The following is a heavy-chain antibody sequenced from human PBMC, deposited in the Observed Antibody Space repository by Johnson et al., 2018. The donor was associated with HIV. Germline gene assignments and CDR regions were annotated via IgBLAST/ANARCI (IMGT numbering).Heavy chain of an antibody. CDR3: ARGGISWFYDAFDI. CDR2: IYSGGST. J-gene: IGHJ3*02. V-gene: IGHV3-66*01. Sequence: VQLVESGGGVVQPGGSLRLSCAASGFTVSRNYMTWVRQAPGKGLEWVSVIYSGGSTYHADSVKGRFTIARDNSKNTVYLQMGSLRAEDMAVYYCARGGISWFYDAFDIWGQGTMVTVSS. CDR1: GFTVSRNY. D-gene: IGHD6-13*01.